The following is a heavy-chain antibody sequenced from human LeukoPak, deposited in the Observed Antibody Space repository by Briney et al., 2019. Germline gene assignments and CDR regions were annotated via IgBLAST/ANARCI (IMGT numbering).Heavy chain of an antibody. CDR3: ARGSPSSMLYYYYMDV. D-gene: IGHD2-8*01. J-gene: IGHJ6*03. CDR1: GFTFSDYY. CDR2: ISSSGSTI. V-gene: IGHV3-11*04. Sequence: PGGSLRLSCAASGFTFSDYYMSWIRQAPGKGLEWVSYISSSGSTIYYADSVKGRFTISRDDAKNSLYLQMNSLRAEDTAVYYCARGSPSSMLYYYYMDVWGKGTTVTVSS.